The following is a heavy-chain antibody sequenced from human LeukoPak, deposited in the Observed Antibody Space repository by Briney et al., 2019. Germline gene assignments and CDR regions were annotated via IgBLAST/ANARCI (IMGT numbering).Heavy chain of an antibody. Sequence: PGRSLRLSSAASGFTFSSYGMRWVRQAPGKGLEWVAVISYDGSNKYYADSVKGRFTISRDNSKNTLYLQMNSLRAEDTAVYYCAKDPGGSSGYPDAFDIWGQGTMVTVSS. CDR2: ISYDGSNK. D-gene: IGHD3-22*01. CDR1: GFTFSSYG. V-gene: IGHV3-30*18. CDR3: AKDPGGSSGYPDAFDI. J-gene: IGHJ3*02.